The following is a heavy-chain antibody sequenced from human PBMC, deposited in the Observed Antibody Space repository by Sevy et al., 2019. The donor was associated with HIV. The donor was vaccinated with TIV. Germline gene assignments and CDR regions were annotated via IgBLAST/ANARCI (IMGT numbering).Heavy chain of an antibody. Sequence: GGSLRLSCAASGFTFSSYRMHWVRQGLGKGLVWVSRTNSDGSSTSYADSVKGRFTVSRDNAKNTLYLQMNSLRVEDTAVYYCAGSRQSSGLGYWGQGTLVTVSS. CDR2: TNSDGSST. D-gene: IGHD3-22*01. V-gene: IGHV3-74*01. CDR1: GFTFSSYR. CDR3: AGSRQSSGLGY. J-gene: IGHJ1*01.